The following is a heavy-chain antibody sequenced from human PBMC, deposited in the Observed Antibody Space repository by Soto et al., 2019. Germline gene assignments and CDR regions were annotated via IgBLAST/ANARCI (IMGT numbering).Heavy chain of an antibody. J-gene: IGHJ6*02. CDR2: IKSKTDGGTT. V-gene: IGHV3-15*07. D-gene: IGHD6-13*01. CDR1: GFTFSNAW. Sequence: GSLRLSWAASGFTFSNAWMNWVRQAPGKGLEWVGRIKSKTDGGTTDYAAPVKGRFTISRDDSKNTLYLQMNSLKTEDTAVYYCTTEGIAAAGPPYYYYGMDVWGQGTTVTVSS. CDR3: TTEGIAAAGPPYYYYGMDV.